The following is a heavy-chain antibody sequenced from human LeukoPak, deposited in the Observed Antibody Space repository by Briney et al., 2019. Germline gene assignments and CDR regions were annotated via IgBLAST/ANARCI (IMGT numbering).Heavy chain of an antibody. CDR3: AKTLSSSWYDYYYYMDV. D-gene: IGHD6-13*01. CDR1: GFTFSDYY. CDR2: ISSSGSTI. Sequence: GGSLRLSCAASGFTFSDYYMSWIRQAPGKGLEWVSYISSSGSTIYYADSVKGRFTISRDNSKNTLYLQMNSLSAEDTAVYYCAKTLSSSWYDYYYYMDVWGKGTTVTVSS. J-gene: IGHJ6*03. V-gene: IGHV3-11*01.